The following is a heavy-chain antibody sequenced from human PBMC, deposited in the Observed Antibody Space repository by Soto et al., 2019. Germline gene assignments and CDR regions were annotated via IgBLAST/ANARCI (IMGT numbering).Heavy chain of an antibody. Sequence: SETLSLTCTVSGGSISSYYWIWIRQPPGKGLEWIGYIYYSGSTNYNPSLKSQVTISVDTSKNQFSLKLSSVTAADTAVYYCARYYDYIWGSYRRPDAFDIWGQGTMVTVSS. V-gene: IGHV4-59*01. CDR3: ARYYDYIWGSYRRPDAFDI. CDR1: GGSISSYY. D-gene: IGHD3-16*02. J-gene: IGHJ3*02. CDR2: IYYSGST.